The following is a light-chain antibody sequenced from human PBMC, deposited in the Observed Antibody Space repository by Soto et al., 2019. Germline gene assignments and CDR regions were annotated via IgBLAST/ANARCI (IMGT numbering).Light chain of an antibody. J-gene: IGKJ5*01. CDR2: DTS. CDR3: QQYYTWRSIT. V-gene: IGKV3-15*01. CDR1: QKILSR. Sequence: EIVMTQSPATLSVSLGERATLSCRASQKILSRLAWYQHKPGQVPRVLIYDTSIRAAGVPARFSGSGSGTDFTLTISSLQSDDSAVYYCQQYYTWRSITFGQGTRLETK.